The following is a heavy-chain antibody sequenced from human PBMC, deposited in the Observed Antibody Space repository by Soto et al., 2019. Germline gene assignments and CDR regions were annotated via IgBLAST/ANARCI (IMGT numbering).Heavy chain of an antibody. Sequence: QVQLVESGGGVVQPGRSLRLSCAASGFTFSSYGMHWVRQAPGKGLEWVAVISYDGSNKYYADSVKGRFTIYRDNSKNTLYLQMNSLRAEDTAVYYCAKVLKMRLWFGELSYYGIDVWGQGTTVTVSS. V-gene: IGHV3-30*18. J-gene: IGHJ6*02. CDR3: AKVLKMRLWFGELSYYGIDV. CDR1: GFTFSSYG. CDR2: ISYDGSNK. D-gene: IGHD3-10*01.